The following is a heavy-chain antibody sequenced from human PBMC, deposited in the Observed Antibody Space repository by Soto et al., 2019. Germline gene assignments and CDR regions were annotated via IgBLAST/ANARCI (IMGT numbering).Heavy chain of an antibody. CDR2: INGRGDST. V-gene: IGHV3-23*01. D-gene: IGHD4-17*01. Sequence: GGSLRLSCVASGFTFSSYAMSWVRQAPGKGLEWVSGINGRGDSTSQADSVKGRFTISRDNSKNTLYLQMNSLRAGDTAVYYCAKRAYGGITSWFDPWGQGTLVTVSS. J-gene: IGHJ5*02. CDR3: AKRAYGGITSWFDP. CDR1: GFTFSSYA.